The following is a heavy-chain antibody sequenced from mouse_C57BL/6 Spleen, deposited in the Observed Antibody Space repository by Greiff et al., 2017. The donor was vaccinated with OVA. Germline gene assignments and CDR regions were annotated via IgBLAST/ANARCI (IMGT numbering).Heavy chain of an antibody. J-gene: IGHJ4*01. CDR1: GYTFTDYN. Sequence: EVKLQESGPELVKPGASVKIPCKASGYTFTDYNMDWVKQSHGKSLEWIGDINPNNGGTIYNQKFKGKATLTVDKSSSTAYMELRSLTSEDTAVYYCARSEDSSGSYAMDYWGQGTSVTVSS. CDR3: ARSEDSSGSYAMDY. CDR2: INPNNGGT. D-gene: IGHD3-2*02. V-gene: IGHV1-18*01.